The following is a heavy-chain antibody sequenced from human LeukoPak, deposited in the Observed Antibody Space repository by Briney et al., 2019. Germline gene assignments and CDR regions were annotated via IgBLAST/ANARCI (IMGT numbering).Heavy chain of an antibody. Sequence: SETLSLTCAVYGGSFSGYYWSWIRQPPGKGLEWIGEINHSGSTNYNPSLKSRVTISVDTSKNQFSLKLSSVTAADTAVYYCARSSLRSYRGFFDCWGQGTLVTVSS. CDR3: ARSSLRSYRGFFDC. CDR2: INHSGST. D-gene: IGHD3-16*02. J-gene: IGHJ4*02. V-gene: IGHV4-34*01. CDR1: GGSFSGYY.